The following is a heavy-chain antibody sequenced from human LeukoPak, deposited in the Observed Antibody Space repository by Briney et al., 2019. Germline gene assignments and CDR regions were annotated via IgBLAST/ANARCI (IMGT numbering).Heavy chain of an antibody. CDR2: ISSSSSYI. V-gene: IGHV3-21*01. J-gene: IGHJ3*02. D-gene: IGHD6-6*01. Sequence: GGSLRLSCAASGFTFSSCSMNWVRQAPGKGLEWVSSISSSSSYIYYADSVKGRFTISRDNAKNSLYLQMNSLRAEDTAVYYCARELTVAPPDAFDIWGQGTMVTVSS. CDR3: ARELTVAPPDAFDI. CDR1: GFTFSSCS.